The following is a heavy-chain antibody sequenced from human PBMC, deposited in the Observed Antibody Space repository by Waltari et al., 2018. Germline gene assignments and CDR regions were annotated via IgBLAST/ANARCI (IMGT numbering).Heavy chain of an antibody. CDR3: ASGTITMVRGVHAFDI. CDR1: GGSFSGYY. Sequence: QVQLQQWGAGLLKPSETLSLTCAVYGGSFSGYYWSWIRKPPGKGLEWIGEINHSGSTNYNPSLKSRVTISVDTSKNQFSLKLSSVTAADTAVYYCASGTITMVRGVHAFDIWGQGTMVTVSS. J-gene: IGHJ3*02. V-gene: IGHV4-34*01. CDR2: INHSGST. D-gene: IGHD3-10*01.